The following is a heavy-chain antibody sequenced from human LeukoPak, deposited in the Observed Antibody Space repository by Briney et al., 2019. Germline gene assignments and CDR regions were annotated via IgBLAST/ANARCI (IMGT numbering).Heavy chain of an antibody. CDR2: IYHSGTT. CDR1: GYSISSGYY. D-gene: IGHD1-26*01. J-gene: IGHJ4*02. CDR3: AREPQVNMVGATIRNFDY. Sequence: PSETLSLTCAGSGYSISSGYYWGWIRQPPGKGLEWIGSIYHSGTTYYNPSLKSRVTISVDTSKNQVSLTLSSVTAADTAVYYCAREPQVNMVGATIRNFDYWGQGTLVTVSS. V-gene: IGHV4-38-2*02.